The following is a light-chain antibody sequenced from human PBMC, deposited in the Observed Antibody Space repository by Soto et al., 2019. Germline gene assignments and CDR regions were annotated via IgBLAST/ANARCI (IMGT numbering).Light chain of an antibody. J-gene: IGLJ1*01. Sequence: QSALAQPPSASGSPGQSVTMSCTGTSSDDGAYNYVSWYQQHPGKAPKLMISEVNKRPSGVPDRFSGSKSGNTASLTVSGLQPEDEADYYCSSYGGPNNSNYVFGTGTKLTVL. CDR1: SSDDGAYNY. CDR2: EVN. V-gene: IGLV2-8*01. CDR3: SSYGGPNNSNYV.